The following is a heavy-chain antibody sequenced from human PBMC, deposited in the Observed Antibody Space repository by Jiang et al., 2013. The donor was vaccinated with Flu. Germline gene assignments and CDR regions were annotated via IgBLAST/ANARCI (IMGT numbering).Heavy chain of an antibody. D-gene: IGHD3-10*01. CDR3: AREGEEGSIRITMVRGVGDFDY. J-gene: IGHJ4*02. Sequence: QLVESGAEVKKPGSSVKVSCKASGGTFSSYAISWVRQAPGQGLEWMGIINPSGGSTSYAQKFQGRVTMTRDTSTSTVYMELSSLRSEDTAVYYCAREGEEGSIRITMVRGVGDFDYWGQGTLVTVSS. CDR1: GGTFSSYA. V-gene: IGHV1-46*01. CDR2: INPSGGST.